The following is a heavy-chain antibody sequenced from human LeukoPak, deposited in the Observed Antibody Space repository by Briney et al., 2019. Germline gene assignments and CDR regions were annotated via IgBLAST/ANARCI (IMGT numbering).Heavy chain of an antibody. D-gene: IGHD3-3*02. J-gene: IGHJ4*02. CDR3: ARVGFLEWLFFDY. V-gene: IGHV1-69*13. CDR2: IIPIFGTA. Sequence: SVKGSCKASGGTFSSYAISWVRQAPGQGLEWMGGIIPIFGTANYAQKFQGRVTITADESTSTAYMELSSLRSEDTAVYYCARVGFLEWLFFDYWGQGTLVTVSS. CDR1: GGTFSSYA.